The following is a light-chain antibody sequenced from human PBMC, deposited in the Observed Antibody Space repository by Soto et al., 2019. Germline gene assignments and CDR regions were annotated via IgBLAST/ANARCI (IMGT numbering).Light chain of an antibody. V-gene: IGKV3-15*01. Sequence: EVVMTQSPAILSVSPGERVTLSCRASQSVSSNVAWYQQKPGQAHRLLIYVAYTRATGVQARFSGSGSGTEFTLTIRSLEPEDFAVYYCQQRSNWPPTFGQGTRLEI. CDR2: VAY. CDR3: QQRSNWPPT. J-gene: IGKJ5*01. CDR1: QSVSSN.